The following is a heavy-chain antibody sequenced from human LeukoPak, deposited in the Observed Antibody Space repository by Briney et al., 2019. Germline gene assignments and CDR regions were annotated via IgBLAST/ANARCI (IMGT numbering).Heavy chain of an antibody. V-gene: IGHV4-61*02. CDR2: IYTSGST. Sequence: SETLSLTCTVSGGSISSGSYYWSWIRQPAGKGLEWIGRIYTSGSTNYNPSLKSRVTISVDTSKNQFSLKLSSVTAADTVVYYCASPDLVGGDAFDIWGQGTMVTVSS. D-gene: IGHD2-8*02. J-gene: IGHJ3*02. CDR1: GGSISSGSYY. CDR3: ASPDLVGGDAFDI.